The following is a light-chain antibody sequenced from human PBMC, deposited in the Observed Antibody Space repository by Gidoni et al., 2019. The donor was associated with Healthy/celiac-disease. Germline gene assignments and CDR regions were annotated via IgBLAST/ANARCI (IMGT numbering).Light chain of an antibody. J-gene: IGKJ2*02. CDR2: GTS. Sequence: EIVMTQPPATLSVSPGERATLPCRASQSVSSNVAWYQKKPGRTPRLLIYGTSTRANGIPARYSGSESGTGFTITIDSLQSEDFAIYYCQQYNNWPLCTFGQGTKLEIK. CDR3: QQYNNWPLCT. CDR1: QSVSSN. V-gene: IGKV3-15*01.